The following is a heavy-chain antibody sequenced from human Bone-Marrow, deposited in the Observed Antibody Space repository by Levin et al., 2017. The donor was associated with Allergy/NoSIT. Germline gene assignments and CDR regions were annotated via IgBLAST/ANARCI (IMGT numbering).Heavy chain of an antibody. CDR3: AKDLSGPWSIVIESEDSDY. J-gene: IGHJ4*02. D-gene: IGHD2/OR15-2a*01. Sequence: SETLSLTCAVSGASFNRGGYYWSWIRQLPGKGLEWIGHIFYTGSTSYNPTLTSRATITIDTSKNQFSLRLSSVTAADTAVYYCAKDLSGPWSIVIESEDSDYWGQGTLLTVSS. CDR1: GASFNRGGYY. V-gene: IGHV4-31*11. CDR2: IFYTGST.